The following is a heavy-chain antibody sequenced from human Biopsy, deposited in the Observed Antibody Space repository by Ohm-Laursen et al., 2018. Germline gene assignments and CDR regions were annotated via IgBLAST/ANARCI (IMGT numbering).Heavy chain of an antibody. J-gene: IGHJ4*02. CDR3: ARRGSGGRSFDH. D-gene: IGHD2-15*01. V-gene: IGHV4-59*08. Sequence: SETLSLTCAVSGGSISSFYWTWIRQPPGKGPEWIGDISDSGSTNYKPSLKSRVIISVDTSKNQFSLNLSSVPAADTAVYYCARRGSGGRSFDHWGQGTLVTVSS. CDR1: GGSISSFY. CDR2: ISDSGST.